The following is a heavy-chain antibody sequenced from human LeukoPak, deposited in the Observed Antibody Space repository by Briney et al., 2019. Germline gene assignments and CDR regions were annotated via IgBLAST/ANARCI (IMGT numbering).Heavy chain of an antibody. J-gene: IGHJ4*02. CDR2: IKQDGSEK. Sequence: GRSLRLSCAASGFTFSSYGMHWVRQAPGKGLEWVANIKQDGSEKYYVDSVKGRFTISRDNAKNSLYLQMNSLRAEDTAVYYCARSYSGSPDYWGQGTLVTVSS. D-gene: IGHD5-12*01. V-gene: IGHV3-7*01. CDR3: ARSYSGSPDY. CDR1: GFTFSSYG.